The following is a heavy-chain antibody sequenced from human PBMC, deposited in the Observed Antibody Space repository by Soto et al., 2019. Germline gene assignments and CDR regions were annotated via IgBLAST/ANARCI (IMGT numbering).Heavy chain of an antibody. V-gene: IGHV1-69*01. D-gene: IGHD3-10*01. CDR1: GGTFSSYA. CDR2: IIPIFGTA. Sequence: QVQLVQSGAEVKKPGSSVKVSCKASGGTFSSYAISWVRQAPGQGLEWMGGIIPIFGTANYAQKFQGRVTITADESTSTAYMELSSLRSEDTAVYYCVRTTYGSGSYYENYYYVMDVWGQGTTVTVSS. J-gene: IGHJ6*02. CDR3: VRTTYGSGSYYENYYYVMDV.